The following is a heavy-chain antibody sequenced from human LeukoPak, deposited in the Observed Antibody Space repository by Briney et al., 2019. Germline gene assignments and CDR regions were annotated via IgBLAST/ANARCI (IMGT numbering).Heavy chain of an antibody. CDR1: GGSISSSSYY. CDR3: ARRSFCSAGNCGRLPFDI. Sequence: PSETLSLTCTVSGGSISSSSYYWGWIRQPPGKGLEWIGSTYYSGSTYYNPSLKSRVTISVDTSKNQFSLKLSSVTAADTAVYYCARRSFCSAGNCGRLPFDIWGQGTMVTVSS. J-gene: IGHJ3*02. D-gene: IGHD2-15*01. CDR2: TYYSGST. V-gene: IGHV4-39*01.